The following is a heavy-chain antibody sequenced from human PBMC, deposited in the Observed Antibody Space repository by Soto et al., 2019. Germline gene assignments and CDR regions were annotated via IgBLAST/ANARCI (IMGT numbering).Heavy chain of an antibody. CDR1: GGSGNIGTYY. Sequence: TSETLSLTCTVPGGSGNIGTYYWSWIRQPPGKGLEWIGFIHYSGSTNYNPSLKGRVTMSVDTSKNQFSLKLTSVNTADTAIYYCTRGGDPYKTGHWGQGTLVTSPQ. CDR3: TRGGDPYKTGH. V-gene: IGHV4-61*01. D-gene: IGHD2-21*01. J-gene: IGHJ4*02. CDR2: IHYSGST.